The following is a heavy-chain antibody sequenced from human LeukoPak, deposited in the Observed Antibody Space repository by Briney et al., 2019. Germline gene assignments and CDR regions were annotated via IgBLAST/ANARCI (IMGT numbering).Heavy chain of an antibody. D-gene: IGHD1-1*01. CDR1: GFTFSSYA. CDR3: AKGNWRYFDY. CDR2: ISGSGGST. J-gene: IGHJ4*02. V-gene: IGHV3-23*01. Sequence: GGSLRLSCAASGFTFSSYAMSWVRQAPGKGLEWVSAISGSGGSTYYADSVKGRFTISRDNSKNTLYLQTNSLGADDTAVYYCAKGNWRYFDYWGQGTLVTVSS.